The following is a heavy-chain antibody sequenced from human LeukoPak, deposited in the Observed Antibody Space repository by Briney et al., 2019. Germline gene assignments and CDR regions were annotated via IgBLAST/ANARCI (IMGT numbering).Heavy chain of an antibody. Sequence: PGGSLRLSCAASGFTFSSYSMNWVRQAPGKGLEWVSSISSSSSYIYYADSVKGRFTISRDNAKNSLYLQMNSLRAEDTAVYYCARMIVVVITDVAFDIWGQGTMVTVSS. CDR3: ARMIVVVITDVAFDI. J-gene: IGHJ3*02. V-gene: IGHV3-21*01. D-gene: IGHD3-22*01. CDR2: ISSSSSYI. CDR1: GFTFSSYS.